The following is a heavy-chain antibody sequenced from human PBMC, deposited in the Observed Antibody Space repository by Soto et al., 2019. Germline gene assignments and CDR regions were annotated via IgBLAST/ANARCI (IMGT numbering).Heavy chain of an antibody. D-gene: IGHD3-10*01. CDR1: GVSISSGGYY. V-gene: IGHV4-31*03. CDR3: ATYGSGTYKPTTFDY. CDR2: IYYSGST. Sequence: QVQLQESRPGLVKPSQTLSLTCTVSGVSISSGGYYWSWIRQHPGKGLEWIGYIYYSGSTYYNPSLKSRVTISVDTSKNQFSLKLSSVTAADTAVYYCATYGSGTYKPTTFDYWGQGTLVTVSS. J-gene: IGHJ4*02.